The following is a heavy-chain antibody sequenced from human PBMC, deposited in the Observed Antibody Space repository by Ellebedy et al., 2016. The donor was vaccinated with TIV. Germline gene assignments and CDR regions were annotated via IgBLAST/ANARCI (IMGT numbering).Heavy chain of an antibody. J-gene: IGHJ6*02. CDR1: GFTFSTYW. CDR3: AKEAYDSLTGSQMYGMDV. D-gene: IGHD3-9*01. V-gene: IGHV3-30*18. Sequence: GGSLRLSCAASGFTFSTYWMLWVRQAPGKGLEWVAFISSDGNDKYYADSVKGRFSISRDNSENTLYVQMNTLRAEDTAVYYCAKEAYDSLTGSQMYGMDVWGQGTTVTVSS. CDR2: ISSDGNDK.